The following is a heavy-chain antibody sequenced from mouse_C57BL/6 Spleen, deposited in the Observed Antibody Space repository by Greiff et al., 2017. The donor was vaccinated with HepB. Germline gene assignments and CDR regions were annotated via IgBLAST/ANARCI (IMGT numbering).Heavy chain of an antibody. V-gene: IGHV1-50*01. Sequence: VQLQQSGAELVKPGASVKLSCKASGYTFTSYWMQWVKQRPGPGLARIGELDPSDRYTNYNQKFKGKATLTVDTSSSTAYMQLSSLTSEDSAVYDWANYYGSSYDWYCDVWGKGTTGTVAS. CDR1: GYTFTSYW. CDR2: LDPSDRYT. CDR3: ANYYGSSYDWYCDV. D-gene: IGHD1-1*01. J-gene: IGHJ1*03.